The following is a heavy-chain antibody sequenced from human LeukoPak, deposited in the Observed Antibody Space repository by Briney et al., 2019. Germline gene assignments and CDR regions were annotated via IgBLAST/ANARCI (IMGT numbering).Heavy chain of an antibody. CDR3: ARDNWTGSSSSSGFDY. V-gene: IGHV3-48*01. CDR1: GFTFSSYS. D-gene: IGHD6-6*01. CDR2: ISSSSSTI. Sequence: PGGSLRLSCAASGFTFSSYSMNWVRQAPGKGLEWVSYISSSSSTIYYADSVKGRFTISRDNAKNSLYLQMNSLRAEDTAVFYCARDNWTGSSSSSGFDYWGQGTLVTVSS. J-gene: IGHJ4*02.